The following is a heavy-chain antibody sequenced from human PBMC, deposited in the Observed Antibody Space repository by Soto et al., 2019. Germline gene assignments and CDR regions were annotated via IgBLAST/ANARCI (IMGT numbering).Heavy chain of an antibody. J-gene: IGHJ2*01. V-gene: IGHV3-30-3*01. CDR2: ISYDGSNK. CDR3: ARDLRLYGDYDWYFYL. CDR1: GFTFSSYA. Sequence: QVQLVESGGGVVQPGRSLRLSCAASGFTFSSYAMHWVRQAPGKGLEWVAVISYDGSNKYYADSVKGRFTISRDNSKNTLYQQMNSLRAEDTAVYYCARDLRLYGDYDWYFYLWGRGTLVTVSS. D-gene: IGHD4-17*01.